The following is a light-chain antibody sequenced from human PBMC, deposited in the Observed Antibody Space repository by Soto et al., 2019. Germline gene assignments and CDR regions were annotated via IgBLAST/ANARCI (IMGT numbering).Light chain of an antibody. V-gene: IGLV1-40*01. Sequence: QSALTQPASESGAPGQRVTISCTGSSSNIGAGYDVHWYQQLPGTAPKLLIYGNSNQPSGVPDRFSGSKSGTSASLAITGLQAEDEADYYCQSYDSSLSALFGGGTKLTVL. J-gene: IGLJ3*02. CDR3: QSYDSSLSAL. CDR2: GNS. CDR1: SSNIGAGYD.